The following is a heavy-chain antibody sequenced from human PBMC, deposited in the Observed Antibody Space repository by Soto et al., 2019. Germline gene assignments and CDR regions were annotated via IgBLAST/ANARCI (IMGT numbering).Heavy chain of an antibody. D-gene: IGHD2-15*01. J-gene: IGHJ6*02. CDR1: GGTFSSYA. V-gene: IGHV1-69*06. Sequence: SVKVSCKASGGTFSSYAISWVRQAPGQGLGWMGGIIPIFGTANYAQKFQGRVAITADKSTSTAYMELSSLRSEDTAVYYCARARAYCSGGSCYSPYYYGMDVWGQGTTVTV. CDR2: IIPIFGTA. CDR3: ARARAYCSGGSCYSPYYYGMDV.